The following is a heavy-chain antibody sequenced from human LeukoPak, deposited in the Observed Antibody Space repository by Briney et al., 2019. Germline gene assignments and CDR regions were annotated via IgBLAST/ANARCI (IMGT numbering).Heavy chain of an antibody. CDR2: IRGSGGDT. CDR3: ARNGAGRGNFDY. V-gene: IGHV3-23*01. CDR1: GFTFSSYA. D-gene: IGHD1-26*01. Sequence: GGSLRLSCAASGFTFSSYAMSWFRQAPGQGLEWVSTIRGSGGDTYYADSVKGRFTISRDNSKNTLYLQMNSLRAEDTAVYYCARNGAGRGNFDYWGQGTLVTVSS. J-gene: IGHJ4*02.